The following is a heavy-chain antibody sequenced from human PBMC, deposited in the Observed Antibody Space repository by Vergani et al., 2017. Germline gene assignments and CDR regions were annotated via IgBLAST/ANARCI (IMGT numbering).Heavy chain of an antibody. J-gene: IGHJ5*02. D-gene: IGHD3-3*01. Sequence: QVQLQQWGAGLLKPSETLSLTCAVYGGSFSGYYWSWIRQPPGKGLEWIGEINHSGSTNYNPSLKSRVTISVDTSKNQFSLKLSSVTAADTAVYYCAKADFWSGWGWFDPWGQGTLVTVSS. CDR2: INHSGST. CDR1: GGSFSGYY. CDR3: AKADFWSGWGWFDP. V-gene: IGHV4-34*01.